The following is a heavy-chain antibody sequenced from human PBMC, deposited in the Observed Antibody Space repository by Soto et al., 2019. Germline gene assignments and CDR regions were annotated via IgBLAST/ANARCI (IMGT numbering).Heavy chain of an antibody. Sequence: QVQLQQWGAGLLKPSETLSLTCAVYGGSFSGYYWSWIRQPPGKGLEWIGEINHSGSTNYNPSLKSRVTISVDTSKHQFSLKLSSVTAADTAVYYCASGPGYCSGGSCSPFDYWGQGNLVTVSS. V-gene: IGHV4-34*01. D-gene: IGHD2-15*01. J-gene: IGHJ4*02. CDR2: INHSGST. CDR1: GGSFSGYY. CDR3: ASGPGYCSGGSCSPFDY.